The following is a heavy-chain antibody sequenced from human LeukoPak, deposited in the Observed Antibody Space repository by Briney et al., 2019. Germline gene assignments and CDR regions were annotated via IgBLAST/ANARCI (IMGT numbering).Heavy chain of an antibody. CDR2: IYYSGST. CDR1: GGSISRGGYY. CDR3: ARDMVPYTSTWRFMDV. Sequence: SETLSLTCTVSGGSISRGGYYWSWIRQHAGKGLEWIGYIYYSGSTYYNPSLKSRVTISVDTSKNQFSLNLTSVTAADTAVYYCARDMVPYTSTWRFMDVWGKGTTVTVSS. D-gene: IGHD6-13*01. V-gene: IGHV4-31*03. J-gene: IGHJ6*03.